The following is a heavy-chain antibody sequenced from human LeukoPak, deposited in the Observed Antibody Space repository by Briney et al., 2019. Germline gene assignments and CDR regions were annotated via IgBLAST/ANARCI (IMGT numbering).Heavy chain of an antibody. J-gene: IGHJ4*02. V-gene: IGHV3-21*01. Sequence: PGGSLRLSCAASGFTFSSYSMNWVRQAPGKGLEWVSSISSSSSYIYYADSVKGRFTISRDNAKNSLYLQMNSLRAEDTAVYYCARLNKQGDGYNYPFDYWGQGTLVTVSS. CDR3: ARLNKQGDGYNYPFDY. CDR1: GFTFSSYS. CDR2: ISSSSSYI. D-gene: IGHD5-24*01.